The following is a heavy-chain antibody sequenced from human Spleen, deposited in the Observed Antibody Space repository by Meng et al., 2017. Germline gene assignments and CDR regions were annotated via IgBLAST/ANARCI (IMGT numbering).Heavy chain of an antibody. V-gene: IGHV4-4*02. D-gene: IGHD6-19*01. Sequence: QVRLQEAGPGLVKPSGTLSLTCGVSGGSISSTNWWSWVRQSPGKGLEWIGEVYESGSANYNPSLKSRVTISVDKYKNQFSLKLSSVTAADTAVYYCAVFSSGWGPFDCWGQGTLVTVSS. CDR3: AVFSSGWGPFDC. J-gene: IGHJ4*01. CDR2: VYESGSA. CDR1: GGSISSTNW.